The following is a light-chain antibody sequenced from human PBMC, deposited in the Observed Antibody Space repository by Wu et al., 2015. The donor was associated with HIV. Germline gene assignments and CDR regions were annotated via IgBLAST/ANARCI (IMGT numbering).Light chain of an antibody. V-gene: IGKV3-11*01. CDR1: QTLDNK. CDR3: QGFGGY. CDR2: GVS. J-gene: IGKJ3*01. Sequence: VLTQSPATLSLSPGDTATLSCRVSQTLDNKLSWYQQKPGLPPRLLIYGVSNRPPGISDRFSGSGSGTEFTLTISRLESEDFAVYYCQGFGGYFGPGTKVDL.